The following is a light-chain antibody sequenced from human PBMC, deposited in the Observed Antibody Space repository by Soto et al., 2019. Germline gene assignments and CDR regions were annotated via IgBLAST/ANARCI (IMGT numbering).Light chain of an antibody. CDR3: QQYNSYWT. Sequence: DMRMTQSPSTLSAFVGDRVTMTCRASQSISLSLAWYQQKPGKAPDLLISDASNLERGVPSRFSGSGSGTEFTLTISSLQPDDFATYYCQQYNSYWTFGPGTKVDIK. CDR2: DAS. J-gene: IGKJ1*01. V-gene: IGKV1-5*01. CDR1: QSISLS.